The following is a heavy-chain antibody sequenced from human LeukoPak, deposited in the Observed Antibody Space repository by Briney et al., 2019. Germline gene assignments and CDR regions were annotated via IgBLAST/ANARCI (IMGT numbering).Heavy chain of an antibody. V-gene: IGHV3-23*01. CDR2: ISGSGGST. CDR1: GFTFSSYS. Sequence: GGSLRLSCAASGFTFSSYSMNWVRQAPGKGLEWVSAISGSGGSTYYADSVKGRFTISRDNSKNTLYLQMNSLRAEDTAVYYCAKDRQSGSYSNGMDVWGQGTTVTVSS. CDR3: AKDRQSGSYSNGMDV. J-gene: IGHJ6*02. D-gene: IGHD1-26*01.